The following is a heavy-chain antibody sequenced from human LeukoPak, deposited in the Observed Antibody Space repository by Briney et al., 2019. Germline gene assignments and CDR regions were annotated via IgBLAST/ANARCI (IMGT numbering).Heavy chain of an antibody. Sequence: GGSLRLSCAASGFTLSSFAMSWARQAPGKGLEWVSVISGSGGSTYYTDSVKGRFTISRDNSKNTLYLQMNSLRAEDTAVYYCAREGHSYYDFWSGYSRNFDYWGQGTLVTVSS. CDR2: ISGSGGST. CDR1: GFTLSSFA. D-gene: IGHD3-3*01. CDR3: AREGHSYYDFWSGYSRNFDY. V-gene: IGHV3-23*01. J-gene: IGHJ4*02.